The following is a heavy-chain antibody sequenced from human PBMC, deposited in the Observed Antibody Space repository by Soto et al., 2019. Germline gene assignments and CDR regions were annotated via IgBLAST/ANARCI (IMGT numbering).Heavy chain of an antibody. CDR1: GGSISSGGYY. CDR3: ARESSGSYHSPFDY. CDR2: IYYSGST. J-gene: IGHJ4*02. Sequence: SETLSLTCTVSGGSISSGGYYWSWIRQHPGKGLEWIGYIYYSGSTYYNPSLMSRVTISVDTSKNQFSLKLSSVTAADTAVYYCARESSGSYHSPFDYWGQGTLVTISS. V-gene: IGHV4-31*03. D-gene: IGHD1-26*01.